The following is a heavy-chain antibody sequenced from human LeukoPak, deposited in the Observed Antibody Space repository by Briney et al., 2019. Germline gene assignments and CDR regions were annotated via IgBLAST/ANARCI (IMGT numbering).Heavy chain of an antibody. J-gene: IGHJ4*02. V-gene: IGHV4-39*07. Sequence: PSETLSLTCAVSGGSISSSIHYWAWIRQPPGKGLEWIGSMYYSGSTYYNPSIKSRLTISLDRSENQFSLKLSSVTAADTAVYYCARAFWGRDVLPGYWGQGTLVTVSS. CDR3: ARAFWGRDVLPGY. CDR1: GGSISSSIHY. CDR2: MYYSGST. D-gene: IGHD3-16*01.